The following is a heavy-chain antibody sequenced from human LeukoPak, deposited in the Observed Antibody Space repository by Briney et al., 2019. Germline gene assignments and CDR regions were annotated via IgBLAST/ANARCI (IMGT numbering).Heavy chain of an antibody. Sequence: SETLSLTCAVYGWPLTNHYWIWIRHPPGKGLGWIGEIGHSGSTNYNPSLKSRVTISVDTSKSQLFLKLSSVTAADTAVYYCARGRAAVHPWGQGTLVTVSS. CDR1: GWPLTNHY. CDR2: IGHSGST. D-gene: IGHD6-13*01. CDR3: ARGRAAVHP. V-gene: IGHV4-34*01. J-gene: IGHJ5*02.